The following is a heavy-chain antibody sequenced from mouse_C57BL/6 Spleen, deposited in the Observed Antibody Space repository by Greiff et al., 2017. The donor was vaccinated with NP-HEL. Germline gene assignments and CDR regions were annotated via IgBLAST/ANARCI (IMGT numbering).Heavy chain of an antibody. V-gene: IGHV14-3*01. J-gene: IGHJ4*01. D-gene: IGHD3-2*02. CDR1: GFNIKNTY. CDR2: IDPANGHT. Sequence: EVQLQQSVAELVRPGASVKLSCTASGFNIKNTYMHWVKQRPEQGLEWIGRIDPANGHTKYPPKFQGNATITADTSSNTASLQLSSLTSEDTAIYYCADSSGPHYYAMDYWGQGTSVTVSS. CDR3: ADSSGPHYYAMDY.